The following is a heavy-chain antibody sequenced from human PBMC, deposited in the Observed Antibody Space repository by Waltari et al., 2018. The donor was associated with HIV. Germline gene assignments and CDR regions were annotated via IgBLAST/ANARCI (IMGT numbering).Heavy chain of an antibody. CDR1: GGSISSYY. CDR2: IYYSGST. D-gene: IGHD3-3*01. J-gene: IGHJ3*02. CDR3: ARDLYDFWSGYFDAFDI. Sequence: QVQLQESGPGLVKPSETLSLTCTVSGGSISSYYWSWIRQPPGKGLEWIGYIYYSGSTNYNPSLKSRVTISVDTSKNQFSLKLSSVTAADTAVYYCARDLYDFWSGYFDAFDIWGQGTMVTVSS. V-gene: IGHV4-59*01.